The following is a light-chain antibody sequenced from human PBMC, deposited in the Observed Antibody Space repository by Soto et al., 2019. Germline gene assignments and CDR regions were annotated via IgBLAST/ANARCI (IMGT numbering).Light chain of an antibody. CDR1: QDISKY. J-gene: IGKJ3*01. CDR3: LLYDNLGFA. Sequence: DIQVTQSPSSLSASVGDRVTITCQASQDISKYLNWYQQKPGKAPKLLIYDASNLETGVPSRFSGSGSGTDFTFTINSLQPEDVAAYYCLLYDNLGFAFGPGTKVDIK. CDR2: DAS. V-gene: IGKV1-33*01.